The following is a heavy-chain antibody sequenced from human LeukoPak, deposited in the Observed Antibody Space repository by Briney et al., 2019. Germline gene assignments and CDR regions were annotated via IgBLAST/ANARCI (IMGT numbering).Heavy chain of an antibody. D-gene: IGHD6-19*01. V-gene: IGHV1-69*13. J-gene: IGHJ4*02. CDR2: IIPVFGTA. Sequence: ASVKVSCKASGGTFSGYAISWVRQAPGQGLEWMGGIIPVFGTANYAQKFQGRVTITADESTSTAYMELSSLRSEDTAVYYCARDRVAGTYCFDYWGQGTLVTVSS. CDR1: GGTFSGYA. CDR3: ARDRVAGTYCFDY.